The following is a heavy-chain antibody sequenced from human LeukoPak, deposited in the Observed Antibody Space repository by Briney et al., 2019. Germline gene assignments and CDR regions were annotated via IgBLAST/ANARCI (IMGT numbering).Heavy chain of an antibody. CDR1: GGSISSSSYY. J-gene: IGHJ2*01. CDR2: IYYSGST. V-gene: IGHV4-39*07. D-gene: IGHD1-26*01. Sequence: PSETLSLTCTVSGGSISSSSYYWGWIRQPPGKGLEWIGSIYYSGSTNYNPSLKSRVTISVDTSKNQFSLKLSSVTAADTAVYYCARVGAYGYGYFDLWGRGTLVTVSS. CDR3: ARVGAYGYGYFDL.